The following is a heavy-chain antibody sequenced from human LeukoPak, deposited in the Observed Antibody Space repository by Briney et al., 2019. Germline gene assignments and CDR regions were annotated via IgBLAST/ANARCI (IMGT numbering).Heavy chain of an antibody. J-gene: IGHJ4*02. CDR1: GFTFSTYG. CDR3: ATGSTAVAGTKY. D-gene: IGHD6-19*01. Sequence: GGSLRLSCAASGFTFSTYGMNWVRQAPGKGLEWVSTISRSGDITYYADSVKGRFTISRDNSKNTLYLQMNSLRAEDTAIYYCATGSTAVAGTKYRGQGILVTVSS. V-gene: IGHV3-23*01. CDR2: ISRSGDIT.